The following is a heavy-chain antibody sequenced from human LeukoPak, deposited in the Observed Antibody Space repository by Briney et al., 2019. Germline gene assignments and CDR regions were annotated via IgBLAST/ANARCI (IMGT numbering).Heavy chain of an antibody. J-gene: IGHJ4*02. CDR3: ARERRDGYKVYFDY. D-gene: IGHD5-24*01. CDR1: GGSITSTYY. Sequence: PSETLSLACSVSGGSITSTYYWGWIRQPPGKGLEWIGSMYYSGSTYYNPSLKSRVTISVDTSKNQFSLRLSSVTAADTAVYYCARERRDGYKVYFDYWGQGTLVTVSS. CDR2: MYYSGST. V-gene: IGHV4-39*07.